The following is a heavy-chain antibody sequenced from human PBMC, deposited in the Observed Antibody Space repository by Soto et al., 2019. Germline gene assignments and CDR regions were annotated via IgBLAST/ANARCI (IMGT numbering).Heavy chain of an antibody. CDR3: ASDIAAA. D-gene: IGHD6-13*01. Sequence: LRLSCAASGFTFSSYAMHWVRQAPGKGLEWVAVISYDGSNKYYADSVKGRFTISRDNSKNTLYLQMNSLRAEDTAVYYCASDIAAAWGQGXLVTVSS. CDR2: ISYDGSNK. V-gene: IGHV3-30-3*01. CDR1: GFTFSSYA. J-gene: IGHJ4*02.